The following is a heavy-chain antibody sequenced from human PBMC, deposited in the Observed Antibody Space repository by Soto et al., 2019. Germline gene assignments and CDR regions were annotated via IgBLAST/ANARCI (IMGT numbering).Heavy chain of an antibody. CDR3: ARGRYGDY. Sequence: QVHLVQSGAEVKKPGASVKVSCKGSGYTFTSYGITWVRQAPGQGLEWMGWISAHNGNTNYVQKFQGRVTVTRDTSTSTAYMELRSLRSDDTAVYYCARGRYGDYWGQGALVTVSS. D-gene: IGHD1-1*01. J-gene: IGHJ4*02. V-gene: IGHV1-18*01. CDR1: GYTFTSYG. CDR2: ISAHNGNT.